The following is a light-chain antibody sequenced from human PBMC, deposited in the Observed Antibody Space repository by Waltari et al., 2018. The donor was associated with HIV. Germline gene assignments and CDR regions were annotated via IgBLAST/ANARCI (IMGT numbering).Light chain of an antibody. V-gene: IGLV3-1*01. Sequence: SYELTQPPSVSVSPGQTASITCSGDKLGARYACWYQQKPGQSPVLVIYQDSKRPSGIPERFSGSNSGNTATLTISGTQAMDEADYYRQAWDSSTVVFGGGTKLTVL. CDR1: KLGARY. J-gene: IGLJ2*01. CDR3: QAWDSSTVV. CDR2: QDS.